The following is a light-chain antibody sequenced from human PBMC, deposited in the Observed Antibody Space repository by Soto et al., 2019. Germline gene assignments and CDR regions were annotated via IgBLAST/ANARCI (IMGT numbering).Light chain of an antibody. CDR2: DAY. Sequence: EIVLTQSPATLSSFPGDIVTLSCRASQAVNTRLAWYQHKPGQAPRLIIYDAYTRATGIPARFSGSGSGTEFTLTISSLQSEDFAVYYCHQYNNWPPWTFGQGTKVDIK. J-gene: IGKJ1*01. CDR1: QAVNTR. V-gene: IGKV3-15*01. CDR3: HQYNNWPPWT.